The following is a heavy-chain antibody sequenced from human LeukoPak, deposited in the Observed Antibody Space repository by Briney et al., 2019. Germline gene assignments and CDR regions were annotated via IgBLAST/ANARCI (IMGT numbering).Heavy chain of an antibody. Sequence: PGGSLRLSCAASGFTFSSYWMSWVRQAPGKGLEWVANIKQDGSEKYYVDSVKGRFTISRDNAKNSLYLQMSSLRAEDTAVYYCARKNYDILTGYYNLDYWGQGTLVTVSS. CDR3: ARKNYDILTGYYNLDY. CDR2: IKQDGSEK. J-gene: IGHJ4*02. V-gene: IGHV3-7*01. D-gene: IGHD3-9*01. CDR1: GFTFSSYW.